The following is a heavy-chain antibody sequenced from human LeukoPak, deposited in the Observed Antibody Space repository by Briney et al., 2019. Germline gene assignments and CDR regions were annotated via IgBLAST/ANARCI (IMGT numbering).Heavy chain of an antibody. CDR2: ISGDSRYI. V-gene: IGHV3-21*06. Sequence: GESLRLSCAASGFTFFTYSMNWVRQAPGKGLEWVSSISGDSRYIYYADSMKGRFTISRDNAKNSVFLQMNSLRVEDTAIYYCARVRYSSGWYDYWGQGTLVTVSS. D-gene: IGHD6-19*01. J-gene: IGHJ4*02. CDR3: ARVRYSSGWYDY. CDR1: GFTFFTYS.